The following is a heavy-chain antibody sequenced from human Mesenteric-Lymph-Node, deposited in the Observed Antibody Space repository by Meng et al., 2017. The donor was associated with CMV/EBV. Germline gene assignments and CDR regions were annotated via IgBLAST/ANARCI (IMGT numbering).Heavy chain of an antibody. J-gene: IGHJ4*02. D-gene: IGHD3-3*01. CDR1: GFTFDSYA. CDR3: ARAGRSYYDFWSGYLFDY. Sequence: GGSLRLSCAASGFTFDSYAMIWVRQAPGKGLEWVSVIYGGGTTTYYADSVMGRFTISRDNSKSTLSLQMNSLRAEDTAIYYCARAGRSYYDFWSGYLFDYWGQGILVTVSS. CDR2: IYGGGTTT. V-gene: IGHV3-23*03.